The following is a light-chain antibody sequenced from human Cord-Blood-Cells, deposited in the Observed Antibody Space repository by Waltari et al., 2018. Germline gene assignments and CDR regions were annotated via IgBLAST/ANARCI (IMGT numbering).Light chain of an antibody. Sequence: QSVLTQPPSASGTPGQRVTISCSGSSSNIGSNYVYWYQQLPGTAPKLLIYRNNQRPSGGPDRFSGSESGTSASLAISGLRSEDEADYYCAAWDDSLSGPVFGGGTKLTVL. CDR1: SSNIGSNY. CDR2: RNN. V-gene: IGLV1-47*01. CDR3: AAWDDSLSGPV. J-gene: IGLJ3*02.